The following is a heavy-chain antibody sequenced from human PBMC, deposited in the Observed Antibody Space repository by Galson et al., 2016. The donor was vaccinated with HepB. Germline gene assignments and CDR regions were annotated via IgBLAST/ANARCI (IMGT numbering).Heavy chain of an antibody. CDR1: GFTFNSYA. CDR2: IVIGGST. Sequence: SLRLSCAASGFTFNSYAMTWVRQGPGKGLEWVSTIVIGGSTHYTESVKGRFTISRDNSKSTVYLQMISLRAEDTAVYYCARDPGFRNGMNVWGQGTTVTVSS. CDR3: ARDPGFRNGMNV. V-gene: IGHV3-23*01. J-gene: IGHJ6*02.